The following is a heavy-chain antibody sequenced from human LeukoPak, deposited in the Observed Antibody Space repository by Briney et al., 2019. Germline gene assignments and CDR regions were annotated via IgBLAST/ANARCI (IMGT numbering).Heavy chain of an antibody. J-gene: IGHJ4*02. D-gene: IGHD2-2*01. CDR1: GGSYSGYY. CDR3: ARGGNLGVPAAAFDY. V-gene: IGHV4-34*01. CDR2: INHSGST. Sequence: SETVSLTCAVYGGSYSGYYWIWIRQPPGKGREGIGEINHSGSTNYNPSLKSRVTISVDTSKNQFSLKLSSVTAADTAVYYCARGGNLGVPAAAFDYWGQGTLVIVSS.